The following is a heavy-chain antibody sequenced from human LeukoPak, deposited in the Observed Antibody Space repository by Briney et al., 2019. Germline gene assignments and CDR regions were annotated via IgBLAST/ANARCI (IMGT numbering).Heavy chain of an antibody. V-gene: IGHV3-48*03. CDR3: ARGGYSGYDKNFDY. Sequence: GGSLRLSCAASGFTFSSYEMNWVRQAPGKGLEWVSYISSSGSTIYYADSVKGRFTISRDNAKNLLYLQMNSLRAEDTAVYYCARGGYSGYDKNFDYWGQGTLVTVSS. D-gene: IGHD5-12*01. CDR2: ISSSGSTI. CDR1: GFTFSSYE. J-gene: IGHJ4*02.